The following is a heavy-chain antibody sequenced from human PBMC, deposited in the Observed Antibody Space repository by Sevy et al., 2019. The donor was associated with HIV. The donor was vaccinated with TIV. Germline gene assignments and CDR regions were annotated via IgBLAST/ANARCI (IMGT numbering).Heavy chain of an antibody. CDR2: IIPIFGTA. Sequence: ASVKVSCKASGGTFSSYAISWVRQAPGQGLEWMGGIIPIFGTANYAQKFQGRVTITADESTSTAYMELSSLRSEDTAEYYCARGIAVAGQYYYYGMDVWGQGTTVTVSS. CDR3: ARGIAVAGQYYYYGMDV. CDR1: GGTFSSYA. J-gene: IGHJ6*02. D-gene: IGHD6-19*01. V-gene: IGHV1-69*13.